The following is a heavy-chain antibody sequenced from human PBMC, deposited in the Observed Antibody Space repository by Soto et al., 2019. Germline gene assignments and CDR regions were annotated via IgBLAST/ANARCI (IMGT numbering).Heavy chain of an antibody. CDR1: GDSISSGDFF. D-gene: IGHD3-22*01. V-gene: IGHV4-30-4*01. J-gene: IGHJ4*02. CDR2: IYYTGST. CDR3: ARTPWLTPFPYFDY. Sequence: QVKLQESGPGLVKPSQTLSLTCTVSGDSISSGDFFWSWIRQPPGKGLGWIAYIYYTGSTFYNPSIKSQLTMSVDTSTNQFSLKLSSVTAADTAVYYCARTPWLTPFPYFDYWGQGTLVTVSS.